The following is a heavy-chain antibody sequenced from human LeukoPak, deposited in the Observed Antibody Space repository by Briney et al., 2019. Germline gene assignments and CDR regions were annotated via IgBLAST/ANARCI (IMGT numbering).Heavy chain of an antibody. CDR1: GGSISSYY. CDR3: ARCGTYDYVFVA. D-gene: IGHD3-16*01. V-gene: IGHV4-59*08. Sequence: SETLSLTCTVSGGSISSYYWSWIRQPPGKGLEWIGYINYSGSTYYNPSLKSRVTISVDTSKNQFSLKLSSVTAADTAVYYCARCGTYDYVFVAWGQGTLVTVSS. J-gene: IGHJ5*02. CDR2: INYSGST.